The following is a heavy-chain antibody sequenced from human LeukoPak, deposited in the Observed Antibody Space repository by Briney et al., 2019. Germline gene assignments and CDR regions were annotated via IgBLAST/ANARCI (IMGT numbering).Heavy chain of an antibody. CDR1: GGSISSYY. CDR3: ARESPYDFWSGYYETDAFDI. Sequence: SETLSLTCTVSGGSISSYYWSWLRQPPGKGLEWIGYIYYSGSTNYNPSLKSRVTISVDTSKSQYSLKLSSVTAADTAVYYCARESPYDFWSGYYETDAFDIWGQGTMVTVSS. CDR2: IYYSGST. D-gene: IGHD3-3*01. J-gene: IGHJ3*02. V-gene: IGHV4-59*01.